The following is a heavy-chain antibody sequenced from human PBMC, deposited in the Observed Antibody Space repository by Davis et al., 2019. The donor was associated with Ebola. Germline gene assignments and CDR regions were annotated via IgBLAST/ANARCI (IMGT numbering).Heavy chain of an antibody. Sequence: GESLKISCAASGFTFSSYGMHWVRQAPGKGLEWVAVIWYDGSNKYYADSVKGRFTISRDNSKNKLYLQMNSLIAEDTAVYYCARNRVVVGYYYYGMDVWGQGTTVTVSS. CDR2: IWYDGSNK. J-gene: IGHJ6*02. V-gene: IGHV3-33*01. D-gene: IGHD2-2*01. CDR1: GFTFSSYG. CDR3: ARNRVVVGYYYYGMDV.